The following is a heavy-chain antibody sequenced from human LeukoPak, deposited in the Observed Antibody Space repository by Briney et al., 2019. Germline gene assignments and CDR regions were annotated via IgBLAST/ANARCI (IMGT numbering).Heavy chain of an antibody. J-gene: IGHJ4*02. V-gene: IGHV3-23*01. CDR3: AKGTFCSSTSCLYYFDY. D-gene: IGHD2-2*01. CDR2: ISGSGGST. CDR1: GFTFSSYA. Sequence: GGTLRLSCAASGFTFSSYAMSWVRQAPGKGLEWVSAISGSGGSTYYADSVKGRFTISRDNSKNTLYLQMNSLRLEDTAVYYCAKGTFCSSTSCLYYFDYWGQGTLVTVSS.